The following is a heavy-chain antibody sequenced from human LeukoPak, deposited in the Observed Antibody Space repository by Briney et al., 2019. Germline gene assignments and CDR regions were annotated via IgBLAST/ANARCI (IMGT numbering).Heavy chain of an antibody. J-gene: IGHJ4*02. Sequence: PGGSLRLSCAASGFTFSSYWMSWVRQAPGKGLEWVANIKQDGSEKYYVDSVKGRFPISRDNAQNSLYLQMNSLRAEDTAMYYCAREGQYGSGSYGSFDYWGQGTLVTVSS. CDR1: GFTFSSYW. V-gene: IGHV3-7*01. CDR3: AREGQYGSGSYGSFDY. CDR2: IKQDGSEK. D-gene: IGHD3-10*01.